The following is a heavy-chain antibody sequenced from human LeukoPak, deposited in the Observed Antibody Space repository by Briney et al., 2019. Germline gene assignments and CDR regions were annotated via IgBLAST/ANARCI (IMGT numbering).Heavy chain of an antibody. D-gene: IGHD2-15*01. CDR3: ARRGCNGGSCNAY. CDR1: GYSFSNDW. Sequence: GESLKISCKGSGYSFSNDWIGWVRQMPGKGLEWMGIIYPGDSDTRYSPSFQGQVTISADKSISTAYLQWSSLGASDTAMYYCARRGCNGGSCNAYWGQGTLVTVSS. CDR2: IYPGDSDT. V-gene: IGHV5-51*01. J-gene: IGHJ4*02.